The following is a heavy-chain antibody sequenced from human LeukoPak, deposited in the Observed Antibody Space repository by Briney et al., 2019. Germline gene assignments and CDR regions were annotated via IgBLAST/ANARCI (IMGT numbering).Heavy chain of an antibody. CDR1: AGSISSNSYY. CDR3: ARARPLRITIFGVVITPYREKFYFDY. J-gene: IGHJ4*02. D-gene: IGHD3-3*01. V-gene: IGHV4-39*07. CDR2: IYYSGST. Sequence: SETLSLTCTVSAGSISSNSYYWGWIRQPPGKGLQWIGSIYYSGSTYYNPSLKSRVTISVDTSKNQFSLKLSSVTAADTAVYYCARARPLRITIFGVVITPYREKFYFDYWGQGTLVTVSS.